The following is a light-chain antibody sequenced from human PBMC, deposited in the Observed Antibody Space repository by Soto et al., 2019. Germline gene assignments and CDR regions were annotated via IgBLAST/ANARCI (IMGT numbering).Light chain of an antibody. CDR3: QQYNSYIWT. V-gene: IGKV1-5*01. Sequence: DIQMTQSPSTLSASVGDRVTITCRASQSISSWLAWYQQKPGKAPKLLIYDASSLESGVPSRFSGSGSGTEFTLTISSLQTDDFETYYCQQYNSYIWTFGQGTKVDIK. CDR1: QSISSW. J-gene: IGKJ1*01. CDR2: DAS.